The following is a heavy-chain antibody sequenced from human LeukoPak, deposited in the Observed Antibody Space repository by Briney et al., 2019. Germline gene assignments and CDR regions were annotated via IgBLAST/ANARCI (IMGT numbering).Heavy chain of an antibody. CDR2: ISSSSSYI. D-gene: IGHD2-2*01. J-gene: IGHJ4*02. V-gene: IGHV3-21*01. Sequence: GGSLRHSCAASGFTFSSYSMNWVRQAPGKGLEWVSSISSSSSYIYYADSVKGRFTISRDNAKNSLYLQMNSLRAEDTAVYYCARVVVPAAVDYWGQETLVTVFS. CDR3: ARVVVPAAVDY. CDR1: GFTFSSYS.